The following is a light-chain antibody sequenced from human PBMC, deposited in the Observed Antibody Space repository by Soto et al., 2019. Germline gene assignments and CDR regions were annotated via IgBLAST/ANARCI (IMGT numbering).Light chain of an antibody. CDR1: SSNIGNNA. CDR3: AAWDDSRNGRV. V-gene: IGLV1-36*01. Sequence: QSVLTQPPSVSEAPRQRVTISCSGSSSNIGNNAVNWYQQLPGKAPKLLIFYDDLLPSGVSDRFSGSKSGTAASLAISGLQAEDEADDYCAAWDDSRNGRVFGGGTKLTVL. CDR2: YDD. J-gene: IGLJ2*01.